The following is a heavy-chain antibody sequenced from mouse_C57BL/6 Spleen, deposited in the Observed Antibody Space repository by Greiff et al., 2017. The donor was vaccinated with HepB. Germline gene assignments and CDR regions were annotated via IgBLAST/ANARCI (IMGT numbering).Heavy chain of an antibody. Sequence: QVQLQQSGAELVRPGTSVKVSCKASGYAFTNYLIEWVKQRPGQGLEWIGVINPGSGGTNYNEKFKGKATLTADKSSSTAYMQLSSLTSEDSAVYCFARDEGNYGWFAYWGQGTLVTVSA. CDR3: ARDEGNYGWFAY. J-gene: IGHJ3*01. CDR2: INPGSGGT. D-gene: IGHD2-1*01. V-gene: IGHV1-54*01. CDR1: GYAFTNYL.